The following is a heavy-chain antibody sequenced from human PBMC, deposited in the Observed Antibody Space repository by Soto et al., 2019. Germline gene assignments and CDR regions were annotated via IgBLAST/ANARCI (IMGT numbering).Heavy chain of an antibody. V-gene: IGHV3-15*07. CDR2: IKSKTDGGTT. Sequence: EVQLVESGGGLVKPGGSLRLSCAASGFTFSNAWMNWVRQAPGKGLEWVGRIKSKTDGGTTDYAAPVKGRFTISRDDSKNTLYLQMNSLKTEDTAVYYCTTDQTTVFEFGLYYYYGMDVWGQGTTVTVSS. CDR3: TTDQTTVFEFGLYYYYGMDV. CDR1: GFTFSNAW. D-gene: IGHD4-4*01. J-gene: IGHJ6*02.